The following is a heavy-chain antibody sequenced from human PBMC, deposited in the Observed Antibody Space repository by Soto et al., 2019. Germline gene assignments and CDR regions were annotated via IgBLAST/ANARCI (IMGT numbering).Heavy chain of an antibody. CDR1: GFTFNDYA. Sequence: PGGSLRLSCAASGFTFNDYAMNWVRQAPGKGPEWVSTFSRSGADTYYADSVKGRFTISRDNSRNTLFLQMNSLRADDTALYYCAARGSGGSCSGCHFDYWGQGALVTVSS. CDR2: FSRSGADT. D-gene: IGHD2-15*01. V-gene: IGHV3-23*01. J-gene: IGHJ4*02. CDR3: AARGSGGSCSGCHFDY.